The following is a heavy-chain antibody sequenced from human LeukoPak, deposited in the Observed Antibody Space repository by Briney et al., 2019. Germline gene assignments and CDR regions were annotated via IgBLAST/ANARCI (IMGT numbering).Heavy chain of an antibody. CDR2: IIPIFGTA. Sequence: SVKVSCKASGGTFSSYAISWVRQAPGQGLEWMGGIIPIFGTANYAQKFQGRVTITADESTSTAYMELSGLRSEDTAVYYCARVRRYDSSGYLDYWGQGTLVTVSS. J-gene: IGHJ4*02. V-gene: IGHV1-69*13. CDR1: GGTFSSYA. CDR3: ARVRRYDSSGYLDY. D-gene: IGHD3-22*01.